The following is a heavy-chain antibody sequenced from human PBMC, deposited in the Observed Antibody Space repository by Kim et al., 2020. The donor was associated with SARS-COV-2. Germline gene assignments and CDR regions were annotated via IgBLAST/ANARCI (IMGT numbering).Heavy chain of an antibody. V-gene: IGHV3-30-3*01. CDR1: GFTFSSYA. CDR3: ARDNFAWYGWLVPDY. CDR2: ISYDGSNK. Sequence: GGSLRLSCAASGFTFSSYAMHWVRQAPGKGLEWVAVISYDGSNKYYADSVKGRFTISRDNSKNTLYLQMNSLRAEDTAVYYCARDNFAWYGWLVPDYWGQGTLVTVSS. J-gene: IGHJ4*02. D-gene: IGHD6-19*01.